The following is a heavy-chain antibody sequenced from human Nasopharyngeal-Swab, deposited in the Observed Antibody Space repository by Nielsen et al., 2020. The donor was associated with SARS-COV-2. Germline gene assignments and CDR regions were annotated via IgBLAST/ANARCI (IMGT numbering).Heavy chain of an antibody. CDR3: AKERWQYGMDV. V-gene: IGHV3-23*01. D-gene: IGHD4-23*01. J-gene: IGHJ6*02. CDR2: ISGSGDST. CDR1: GFTFSSYV. Sequence: GGSLRLSCAASGFTFSSYVMNWVRQAPGKGLEWVSGISGSGDSTYYADSVKGRFTISRDNSKNTLYLQMNSLRAEDTAVYYCAKERWQYGMDVWGQGTTVTVSS.